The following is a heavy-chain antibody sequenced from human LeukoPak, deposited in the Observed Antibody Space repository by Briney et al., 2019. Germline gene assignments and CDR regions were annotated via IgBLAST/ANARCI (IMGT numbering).Heavy chain of an antibody. CDR3: ARAGVRYSYGFHYFDY. V-gene: IGHV5-51*01. J-gene: IGHJ4*02. CDR2: IYPGDSDT. Sequence: GESLKISCKGSGYSFTSYWIGWVRQMPGKGLEWMGIIYPGDSDTRYSPSFQGQVTISADKSISTAYLQWSSLKASDTAMYYCARAGVRYSYGFHYFDYWGQGTLVTVSS. CDR1: GYSFTSYW. D-gene: IGHD5-18*01.